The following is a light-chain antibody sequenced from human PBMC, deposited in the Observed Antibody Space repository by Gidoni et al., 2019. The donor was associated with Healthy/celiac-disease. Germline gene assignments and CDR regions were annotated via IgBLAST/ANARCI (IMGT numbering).Light chain of an antibody. Sequence: GAMTHSPLTLSVTPGPAALISSSSSPSLGNTDRNTYLNWFQQRPGKSPRRLIYKVSNWETGVPDRFSGSGSGTDFTLKISRVEAEDVAVYYCMQDNNWPQTFGQGTKVEIK. V-gene: IGKV2D-30*01. CDR2: KVS. CDR3: MQDNNWPQT. J-gene: IGKJ1*01. CDR1: PSLGNTDRNTY.